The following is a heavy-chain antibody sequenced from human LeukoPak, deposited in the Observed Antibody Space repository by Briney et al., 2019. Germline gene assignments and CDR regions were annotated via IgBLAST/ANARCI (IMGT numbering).Heavy chain of an antibody. V-gene: IGHV1-2*06. D-gene: IGHD2-8*01. CDR3: ARVPIYCTNGVCFPNAFDI. Sequence: GASVKVSCKASGYTFTGYYMHWVRQAPGQGLEWMGRINPNSGGTNYAQKFQGRVTMTRDTSISTAYMELSRLRSDDTAVYYCARVPIYCTNGVCFPNAFDIWGQGTVVTVSS. J-gene: IGHJ3*02. CDR2: INPNSGGT. CDR1: GYTFTGYY.